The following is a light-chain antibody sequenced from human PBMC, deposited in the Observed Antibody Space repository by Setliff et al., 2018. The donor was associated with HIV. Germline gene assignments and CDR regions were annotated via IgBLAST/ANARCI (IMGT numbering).Light chain of an antibody. CDR1: SSNIGSNY. CDR3: CSHADSYTSRWV. CDR2: RNN. Sequence: QSVLAQPPSASGTPGQRVTISCSGSSSNIGSNYAYWYQQFPGTAPKLLIYRNNQRPSGVPDRFSGSKSGNTASLTISGLQAEDEADYYCCSHADSYTSRWVFGGGTKVTVL. J-gene: IGLJ3*02. V-gene: IGLV1-47*01.